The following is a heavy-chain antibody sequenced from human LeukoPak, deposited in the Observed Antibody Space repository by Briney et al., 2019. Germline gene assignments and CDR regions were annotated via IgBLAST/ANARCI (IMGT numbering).Heavy chain of an antibody. CDR3: ARGGAVNGFDS. Sequence: SETLSLTCAVYGGSFSNYYWNWIRQTPGKGLEWIGEIYHSGSTDYNPSLKSRVSISIDTSKNHFSLKMSSVTAADTAVYYCARGGAVNGFDSWGRGTRVTVSS. V-gene: IGHV4-34*01. D-gene: IGHD6-19*01. J-gene: IGHJ3*02. CDR2: IYHSGST. CDR1: GGSFSNYY.